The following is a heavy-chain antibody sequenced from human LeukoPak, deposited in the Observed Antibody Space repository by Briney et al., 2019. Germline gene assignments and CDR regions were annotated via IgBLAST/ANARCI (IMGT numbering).Heavy chain of an antibody. CDR2: IHVDGST. CDR3: ARHDRAGSGYYPDYFDY. Sequence: SETLSLTCSVSGGSISGYYWSWIRQPPGKGLEWMGHIHVDGSTNYNPSLKSRVTISVDTSKNQFSLKLSSVTAADTAVYYCARHDRAGSGYYPDYFDYWGQGTLVTVSP. V-gene: IGHV4-59*08. CDR1: GGSISGYY. J-gene: IGHJ4*02. D-gene: IGHD3-22*01.